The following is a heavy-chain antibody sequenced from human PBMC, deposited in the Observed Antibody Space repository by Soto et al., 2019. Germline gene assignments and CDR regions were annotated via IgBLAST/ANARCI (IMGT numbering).Heavy chain of an antibody. Sequence: GGSLRLSCAASGFTVSSNYMSWVRQAPGKGLEWVSVIYSGGSTYYADSVKGRFTISRDNSKNTLYLQMNSLRAEDTAVYYCARLPRTGDPDDAFDIWGQGTMVTVSS. CDR1: GFTVSSNY. V-gene: IGHV3-66*02. CDR3: ARLPRTGDPDDAFDI. J-gene: IGHJ3*02. CDR2: IYSGGST. D-gene: IGHD3-16*01.